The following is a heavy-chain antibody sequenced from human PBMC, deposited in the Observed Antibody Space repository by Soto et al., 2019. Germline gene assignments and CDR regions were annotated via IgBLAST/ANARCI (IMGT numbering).Heavy chain of an antibody. CDR2: IYYSGST. D-gene: IGHD3-3*01. J-gene: IGHJ5*02. CDR1: GGSISSGDYY. Sequence: QVQLQESGPGLGKPYQTLSLTSTFSGGSISSGDYYWSWIRQHPGKGLEWIGYIYYSGSTYYNPSLKSRVTISVDTSKNQFSLKLSSVTAADTAVYYCARWWSGSRQGFDPWGQGTLVTVSS. V-gene: IGHV4-31*03. CDR3: ARWWSGSRQGFDP.